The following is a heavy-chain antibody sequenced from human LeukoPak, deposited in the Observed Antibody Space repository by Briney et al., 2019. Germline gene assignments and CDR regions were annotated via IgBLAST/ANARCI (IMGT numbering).Heavy chain of an antibody. J-gene: IGHJ4*02. V-gene: IGHV5-10-1*01. CDR1: GYSFTSYW. D-gene: IGHD3-9*01. CDR2: IDPSDSYT. CDR3: ARGQNYDILTGYYSPIDY. Sequence: GESLKISCKGSGYSFTSYWISWVRQMPGKGLEWMGRIDPSDSYTNYSPSFQGHVTISADKSISTAYLQWSSLKASDTAMYYCARGQNYDILTGYYSPIDYWAREPWSPSPQ.